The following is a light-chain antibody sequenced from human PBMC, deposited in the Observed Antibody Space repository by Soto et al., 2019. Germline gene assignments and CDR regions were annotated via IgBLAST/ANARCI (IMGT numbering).Light chain of an antibody. CDR1: SSDVGGYNY. J-gene: IGLJ1*01. Sequence: QSVLTQPASVSGSPGQSITISCTGTSSDVGGYNYVSWYQHHPGKAPKLIIYDVTNRPSGVSNPFSGSKSGNTASLTISGLQPEDEADYYCSSYTTSTTRQILFGTGTKVTVL. V-gene: IGLV2-14*03. CDR3: SSYTTSTTRQIL. CDR2: DVT.